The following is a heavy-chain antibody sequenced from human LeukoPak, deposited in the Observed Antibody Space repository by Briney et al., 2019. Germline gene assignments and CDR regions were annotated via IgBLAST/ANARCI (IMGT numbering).Heavy chain of an antibody. CDR2: FYTTGNT. V-gene: IGHV4-4*07. D-gene: IGHD3-3*01. J-gene: IGHJ4*02. Sequence: SETLSLTCTVSGGSISSYYWSWIRQPAGKGLEWIGRFYTTGNTNYNPSLKSRVTISVDRSKNQLSLKLSSVTAADTAVYYCASVNGRFLEWLYFDYWGQGTLVTVSS. CDR1: GGSISSYY. CDR3: ASVNGRFLEWLYFDY.